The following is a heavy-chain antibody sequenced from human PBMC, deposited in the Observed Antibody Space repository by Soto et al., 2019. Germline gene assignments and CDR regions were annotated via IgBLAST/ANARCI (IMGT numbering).Heavy chain of an antibody. CDR3: AREYSNSPEAFDY. CDR1: GGSVNSDFYY. J-gene: IGHJ4*02. D-gene: IGHD6-6*01. V-gene: IGHV4-61*01. Sequence: PSETLSLTCTVSGGSVNSDFYYWNWIRQPPGKGLEWIGYIYYTGSTNYNPSLKSRVTISLDTSRNQFSLKLSSVTAADTAVFYCAREYSNSPEAFDYWGQGALVTVSS. CDR2: IYYTGST.